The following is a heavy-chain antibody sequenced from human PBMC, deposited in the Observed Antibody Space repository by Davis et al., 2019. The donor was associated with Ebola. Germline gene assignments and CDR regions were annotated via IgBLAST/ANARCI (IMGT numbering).Heavy chain of an antibody. D-gene: IGHD3-10*01. V-gene: IGHV4-59*01. Sequence: PGGSLRLSCTVSGGSISSYYWSWIRQPPGKGLEWIGYIYYSGSTNYNPSLKSRVTISVDTSKNQFSLKLSSVTAADTAVYYCAREWNYYGSGTPPGGFDPWGQGTLVTVSS. CDR2: IYYSGST. CDR3: AREWNYYGSGTPPGGFDP. J-gene: IGHJ5*02. CDR1: GGSISSYY.